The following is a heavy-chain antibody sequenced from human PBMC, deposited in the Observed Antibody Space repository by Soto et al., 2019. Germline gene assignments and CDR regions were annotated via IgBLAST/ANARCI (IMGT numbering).Heavy chain of an antibody. CDR1: GGSISSYY. V-gene: IGHV4-59*01. Sequence: SETLSLTCTVSGGSISSYYWSWIRQPPGKGLEWIGYIYYSGSTNYNPSLKSRVTISVDTSKNQFSLKLSSVTAADTAAYYCARGRREQQLVYYFDYWGQGTLVTAPQ. D-gene: IGHD6-13*01. CDR2: IYYSGST. J-gene: IGHJ4*02. CDR3: ARGRREQQLVYYFDY.